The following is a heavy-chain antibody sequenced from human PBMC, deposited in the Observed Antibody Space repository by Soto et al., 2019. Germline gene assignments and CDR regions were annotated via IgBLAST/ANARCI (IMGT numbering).Heavy chain of an antibody. V-gene: IGHV5-51*01. CDR3: ARQSAIFAEGMDV. CDR1: GYSFTSYW. CDR2: IYPGDSDT. J-gene: IGHJ6*02. Sequence: GESLKISCKGSGYSFTSYWIGWVRQMPGKGLEWMGIIYPGDSDTRYSPSFQGQVTISADKSISTAYLQWSSLKASDTAMYYCARQSAIFAEGMDVWGQGTTVTVSS. D-gene: IGHD3-3*01.